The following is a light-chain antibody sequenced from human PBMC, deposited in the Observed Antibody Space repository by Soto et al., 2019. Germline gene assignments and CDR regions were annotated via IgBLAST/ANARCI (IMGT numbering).Light chain of an antibody. CDR1: SSDVGGYNY. Sequence: QSALTQPPSASGSPGQSVTVSCTGTSSDVGGYNYVSWYQQHPDKAPKLMIYDVSKRPSGVPDRFSGSKSGNTASLIVSGLQAEDEADYYCSSYAGTHVVFGTGTKVTV. CDR2: DVS. CDR3: SSYAGTHVV. J-gene: IGLJ1*01. V-gene: IGLV2-8*01.